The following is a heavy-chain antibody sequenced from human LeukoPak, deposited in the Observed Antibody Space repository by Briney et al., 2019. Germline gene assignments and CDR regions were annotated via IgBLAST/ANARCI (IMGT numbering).Heavy chain of an antibody. CDR2: IRSKANSYAK. Sequence: GGSLRLSCAASGFTFSGSAMHWVRQASGKGLEWVGRIRSKANSYAKASAASVKGRFIISRNDSQNTAYLQMNSLKTEDTAVYYCTRRQEPYGYSGSYYNYWGQGTLVTVSS. V-gene: IGHV3-73*01. D-gene: IGHD1-26*01. J-gene: IGHJ4*02. CDR1: GFTFSGSA. CDR3: TRRQEPYGYSGSYYNY.